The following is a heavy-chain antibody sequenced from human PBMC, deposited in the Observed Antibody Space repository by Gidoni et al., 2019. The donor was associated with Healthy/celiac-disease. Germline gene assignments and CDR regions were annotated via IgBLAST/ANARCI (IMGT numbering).Heavy chain of an antibody. D-gene: IGHD5-12*01. CDR2: IYSVGST. CDR1: GFTVRSHY. V-gene: IGHV3-53*01. CDR3: ARDRRDGYNYWDVGWSYYYGMDV. Sequence: EVQLVESGGGLIQPGGSLRLSCAASGFTVRSHYMSWVRQAPGKGLEWVSGIYSVGSTYYADSVKGRFTISRDNSKNTLYLQMNSLRAEDTAVYYCARDRRDGYNYWDVGWSYYYGMDVWGQGTTVTVSS. J-gene: IGHJ6*02.